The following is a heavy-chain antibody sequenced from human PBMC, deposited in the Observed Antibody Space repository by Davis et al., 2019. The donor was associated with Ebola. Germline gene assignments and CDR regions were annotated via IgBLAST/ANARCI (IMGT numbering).Heavy chain of an antibody. V-gene: IGHV7-4-1*02. Sequence: ASVKVSCKASGYTFTSYAMNWVRQAPGQGLEWMGWINTNTGNPTYAQGFTGRFVFSLDTSVSTAYLQISSLKAEDTAVYYCARVGRIAARPLLDYWGQGTLVTVSS. J-gene: IGHJ4*02. CDR1: GYTFTSYA. D-gene: IGHD6-6*01. CDR2: INTNTGNP. CDR3: ARVGRIAARPLLDY.